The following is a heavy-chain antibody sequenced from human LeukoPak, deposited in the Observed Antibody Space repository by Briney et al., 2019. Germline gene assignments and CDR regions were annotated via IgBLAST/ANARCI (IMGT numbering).Heavy chain of an antibody. D-gene: IGHD3-9*01. CDR1: GGSFSGYY. J-gene: IGHJ4*02. CDR3: ARAQSGYPPDY. V-gene: IGHV4-34*01. CDR2: IDHSGST. Sequence: SETLSLTCAVYGGSFSGYYWSWIRQPPGKGLEWIGEIDHSGSTNYNPSLKSRVTISVDTSKNQFSLKLSSVTAADTAVYYCARAQSGYPPDYWGQGTLVAVSS.